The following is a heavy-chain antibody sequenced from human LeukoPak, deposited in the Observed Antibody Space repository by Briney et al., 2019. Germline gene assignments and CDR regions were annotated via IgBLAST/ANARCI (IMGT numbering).Heavy chain of an antibody. V-gene: IGHV4-59*03. CDR1: GGSISGYY. CDR3: VIGRGWKPDY. CDR2: VHYSGNT. J-gene: IGHJ4*02. D-gene: IGHD3-10*01. Sequence: PSETLSLTCTVSGGSISGYYHNWVRQSPGRGLEWIGLVHYSGNTNYNPSLKSRVSISTDTSKNQFSLELPSVTAADTAVYYSVIGRGWKPDYWGQGIPVTVSS.